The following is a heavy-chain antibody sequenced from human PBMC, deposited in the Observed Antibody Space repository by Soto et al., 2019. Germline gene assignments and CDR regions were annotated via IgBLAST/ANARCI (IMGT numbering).Heavy chain of an antibody. CDR3: ERDGHGMDV. V-gene: IGHV4-61*01. CDR1: GGSVSTGSYD. Sequence: SGTLSLTCTVSGGSVSTGSYDWSWIRQPPGKGLEWIGKIFFTGISHYNPSLRNRVTMSVDTSKDQFSLTLTSLTAADTALYYCERDGHGMDVWGQGTTVTVSS. CDR2: IFFTGIS. J-gene: IGHJ6*02.